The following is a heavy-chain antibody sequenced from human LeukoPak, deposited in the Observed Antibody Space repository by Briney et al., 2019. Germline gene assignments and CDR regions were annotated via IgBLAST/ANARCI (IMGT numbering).Heavy chain of an antibody. CDR1: GGTFSSYA. D-gene: IGHD1-7*01. CDR3: ASGTGTYYHQGY. J-gene: IGHJ4*02. CDR2: IIPALEMT. Sequence: SVKVSCKASGGTFSSYAFTWVRQAPGQGLEWMGRIIPALEMTDYAQKFQGRVTITADKSTTIAYMEMRSLTSEDTAVYYCASGTGTYYHQGYWGQGTLVTVSS. V-gene: IGHV1-69*04.